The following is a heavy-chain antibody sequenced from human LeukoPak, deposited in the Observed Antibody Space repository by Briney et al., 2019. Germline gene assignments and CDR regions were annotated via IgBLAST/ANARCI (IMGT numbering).Heavy chain of an antibody. V-gene: IGHV4-59*12. D-gene: IGHD3-10*01. CDR2: IYYSGST. Sequence: SETLSLTCTVSGGSISSYYWSWIRQPPGKGLEWIGYIYYSGSTNYNPSLKSRVTISVDTSKNQFSLKLSSVTAADTAVYYCARRRITMVRGVIIRYYFDYWGQGTLVTVSS. CDR1: GGSISSYY. J-gene: IGHJ4*02. CDR3: ARRRITMVRGVIIRYYFDY.